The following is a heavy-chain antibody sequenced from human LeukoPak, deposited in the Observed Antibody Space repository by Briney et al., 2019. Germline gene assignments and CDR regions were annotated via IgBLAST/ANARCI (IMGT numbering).Heavy chain of an antibody. J-gene: IGHJ5*02. CDR1: GYSFTSYW. V-gene: IGHV5-51*01. D-gene: IGHD2-15*01. CDR3: ARQGCCSGGTCYGYDWFDP. Sequence: GESLKISCKGSGYSFTSYWIGWVRQMPGKGLEWMGIIYPGDSDTRYSPSFQGQVTISADKSISTAYLQWSSLKASDTAMYYCARQGCCSGGTCYGYDWFDPWGQGTLVTVSS. CDR2: IYPGDSDT.